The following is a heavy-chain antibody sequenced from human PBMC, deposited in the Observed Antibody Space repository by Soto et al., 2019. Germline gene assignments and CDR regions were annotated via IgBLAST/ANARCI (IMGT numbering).Heavy chain of an antibody. CDR1: GFTFSSYA. J-gene: IGHJ6*03. CDR2: ISSNGGST. Sequence: GGSLRLSCAASGFTFSSYAMHWVRQAPGKGLEYVSAISSNGGSTYYANSVKGRFTISRDNSKNTLYLQMGSLRAEDMAVYYCARAAYCGGDCYSEFYYYMDVWGKGTTVTVSS. V-gene: IGHV3-64*01. CDR3: ARAAYCGGDCYSEFYYYMDV. D-gene: IGHD2-21*01.